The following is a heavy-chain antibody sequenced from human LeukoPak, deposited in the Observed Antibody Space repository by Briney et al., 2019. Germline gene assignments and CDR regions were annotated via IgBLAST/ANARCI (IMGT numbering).Heavy chain of an antibody. CDR2: VNSDESIT. J-gene: IGHJ6*02. CDR3: ARGHLPTPRSAMDV. CDR1: GFTFSSYW. Sequence: GGSLRLSCAASGFTFSSYWVHWVRHAPGKGLVWVLRVNSDESITTYADSVNGRFTISRDNAKNTLYLQMKSLRAEDTAVYYCARGHLPTPRSAMDVWGQGTTVTVSS. D-gene: IGHD3-3*02. V-gene: IGHV3-74*01.